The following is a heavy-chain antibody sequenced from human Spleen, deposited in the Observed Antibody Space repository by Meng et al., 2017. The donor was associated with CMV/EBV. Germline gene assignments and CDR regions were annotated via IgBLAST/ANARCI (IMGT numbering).Heavy chain of an antibody. CDR2: IIPILGLS. Sequence: SVKVSCKASGYTFTAHYFHWVRQAPGQGLEWMGGIIPILGLSTYAQRFQGRVTITADKSTGTGYMEVPSLRFDDTAVYYCVTYQYDSGWTEDSWGQGTLVTVSS. V-gene: IGHV1-69*10. CDR3: VTYQYDSGWTEDS. D-gene: IGHD3-16*01. J-gene: IGHJ4*02. CDR1: GYTFTAHY.